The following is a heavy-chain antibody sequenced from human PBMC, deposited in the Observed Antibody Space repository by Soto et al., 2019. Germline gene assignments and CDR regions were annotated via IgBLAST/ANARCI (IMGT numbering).Heavy chain of an antibody. D-gene: IGHD3-16*01. J-gene: IGHJ3*01. V-gene: IGHV1-18*01. CDR2: IGPNSGST. Sequence: QVQLVQSGPEVKKPGASVKVSCKASNYAFTYNAINWVRQAPGHGLEWKCWIGPNSGSTNYAQDHQGKVTKTTDTTTNTTYMELRSLKSDDTAIYDCATSSPGGVGQYVDAFDLWGQGALVTVSS. CDR3: ATSSPGGVGQYVDAFDL. CDR1: NYAFTYNA.